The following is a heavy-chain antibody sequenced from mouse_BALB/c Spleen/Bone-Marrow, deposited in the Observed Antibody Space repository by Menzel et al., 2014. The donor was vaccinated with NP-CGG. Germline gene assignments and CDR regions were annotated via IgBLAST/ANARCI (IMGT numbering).Heavy chain of an antibody. D-gene: IGHD1-1*01. CDR2: INPSNGRT. Sequence: QVQLQQPGAELVKPGASVKLSCKASGYTFTSYWMHWVKQRPGQGLEWIGEINPSNGRTNYNEKFKSKATLTVDKYSSTAYMQLSSLTSEDSAVYYCAPYYYGSSYGFYWYFDVWGAGTTVTVSS. CDR1: GYTFTSYW. J-gene: IGHJ1*01. V-gene: IGHV1S81*02. CDR3: APYYYGSSYGFYWYFDV.